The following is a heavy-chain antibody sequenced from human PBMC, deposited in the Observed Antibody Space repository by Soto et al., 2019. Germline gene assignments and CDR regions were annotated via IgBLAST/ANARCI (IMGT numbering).Heavy chain of an antibody. V-gene: IGHV1-18*01. Sequence: GASVKVSCKASGYTFTSYGISWVRQAPGQGLEWMGWISAYNGNTNYAQKLQGRVTMTTDTSTSTAYMELRSLRSDDTAVYYCATLGSDYGDYVDPFDYWGQGTLVTVSS. CDR1: GYTFTSYG. J-gene: IGHJ4*02. CDR3: ATLGSDYGDYVDPFDY. CDR2: ISAYNGNT. D-gene: IGHD4-17*01.